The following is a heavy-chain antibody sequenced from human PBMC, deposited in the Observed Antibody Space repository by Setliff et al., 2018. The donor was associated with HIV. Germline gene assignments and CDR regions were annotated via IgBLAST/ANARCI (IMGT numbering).Heavy chain of an antibody. CDR3: ARMGPSGSYYPDAFDI. CDR1: GGSISSHYW. Sequence: TLSLTCTVSGGSISSHYWSWIRQPPGKALEWLARIDWDDDKYYITSLKTRLTISKDTSKNQVVLTMTNMDPVDSGTYYCARMGPSGSYYPDAFDIWGQGTMVTVSS. J-gene: IGHJ3*02. D-gene: IGHD1-26*01. CDR2: IDWDDDK. V-gene: IGHV2-70*11.